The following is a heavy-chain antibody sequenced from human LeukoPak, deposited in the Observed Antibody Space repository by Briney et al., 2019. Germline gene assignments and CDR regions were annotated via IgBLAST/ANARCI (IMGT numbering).Heavy chain of an antibody. Sequence: SETLSLTCTVSGGSNSSYYWSWIRQPPGKGLEWIGYIYYSGSTNYNPSLKSRVTISVDTSKNQFSLKLSSVTAADTAVYYCARGAEISHGMDVWGQGTTVTVSS. D-gene: IGHD2-15*01. CDR2: IYYSGST. CDR3: ARGAEISHGMDV. V-gene: IGHV4-59*01. J-gene: IGHJ6*02. CDR1: GGSNSSYY.